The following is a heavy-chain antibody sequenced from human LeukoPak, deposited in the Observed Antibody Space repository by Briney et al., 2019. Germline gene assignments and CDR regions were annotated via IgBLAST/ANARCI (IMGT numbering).Heavy chain of an antibody. CDR1: GYTFTVYY. J-gene: IGHJ5*02. CDR2: INPNSGDT. CDR3: ARGFSQHGFDP. V-gene: IGHV1-2*06. D-gene: IGHD2-2*01. Sequence: GASVKVSCKASGYTFTVYYMHWVRQAPGQGLEWMGRINPNSGDTNYAPKFQGRVTMTRDTSFTTAYMELTRLRSDDTAVYYCARGFSQHGFDPWGQGTLVTVSS.